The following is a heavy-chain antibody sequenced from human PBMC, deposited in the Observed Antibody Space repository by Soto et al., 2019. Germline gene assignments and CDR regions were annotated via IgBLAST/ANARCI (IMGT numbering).Heavy chain of an antibody. CDR1: GGSISNSANH. J-gene: IGHJ5*02. D-gene: IGHD3-10*01. CDR2: IYYSGGT. CDR3: AKGVRGVPNWFDP. Sequence: QVQLQESGPGLVRPSQTLSLSCTVSGGSISNSANHWSWIRQHPGEGLEWIGYIYYSGGTYYSPFHKGRVTMSIDASKNQFTLKLSSVTAADTAVYYCAKGVRGVPNWFDPWGQGTLVTVSS. V-gene: IGHV4-31*03.